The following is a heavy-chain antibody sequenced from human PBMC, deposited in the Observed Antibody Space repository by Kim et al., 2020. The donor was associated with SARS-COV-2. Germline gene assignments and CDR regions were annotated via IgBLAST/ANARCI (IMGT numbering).Heavy chain of an antibody. V-gene: IGHV3-30*04. Sequence: GGSLRLSCAASGFTFSSYAMHWVRQAPGKGLEWVAVISYDGSNKYYADSVKGRFTISRDNSKNTLYLQMNSLRAEDTAVYYCARDREKTRWYIYYYYGMDVWGQGTTVTVSS. CDR3: ARDREKTRWYIYYYYGMDV. J-gene: IGHJ6*02. D-gene: IGHD6-13*01. CDR2: ISYDGSNK. CDR1: GFTFSSYA.